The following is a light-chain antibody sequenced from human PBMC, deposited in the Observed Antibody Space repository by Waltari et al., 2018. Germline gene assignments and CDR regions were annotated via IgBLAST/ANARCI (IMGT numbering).Light chain of an antibody. CDR2: GNS. CDR3: STWDYSLSVVV. V-gene: IGLV1-36*01. Sequence: QSALTQEASVSGAVGQKVTLSCSGDTNNVGSYAVGWYQQISHGAPKTVMFGNSLPAGIPDRFSGSKSGTTASLTISGLQPEDEADYYCSTWDYSLSVVVFGGGTKVSVL. J-gene: IGLJ2*01. CDR1: TNNVGSYA.